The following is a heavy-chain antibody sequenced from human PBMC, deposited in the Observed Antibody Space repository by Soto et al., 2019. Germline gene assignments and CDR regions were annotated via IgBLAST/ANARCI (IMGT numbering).Heavy chain of an antibody. Sequence: SETLSLTCTVSGGSISSSYYYWSCIRQPPGKGLEWIGYIYYSGSTSYNPSLKSRVTISVDTSKNQFSLKLSSVTAADTAVYYCATGYSYFDYWGQGTLVTVS. J-gene: IGHJ4*02. V-gene: IGHV4-30-4*01. CDR1: GGSISSSYYY. CDR3: ATGYSYFDY. D-gene: IGHD2-15*01. CDR2: IYYSGST.